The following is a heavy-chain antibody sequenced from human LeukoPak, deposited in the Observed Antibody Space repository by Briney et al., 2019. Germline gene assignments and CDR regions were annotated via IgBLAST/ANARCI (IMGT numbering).Heavy chain of an antibody. CDR1: GASPSTYS. V-gene: IGHV4-59*01. CDR3: AGGSGSGWMVDS. Sequence: SETLSLTCTVSGASPSTYSCVWIRQPPGKGLEWIGHLHYSGTTNYNPSLKSRVTISVDTSKNQFSLKLSSVTAADTAVYYCAGGSGSGWMVDSWGQGILVTVSS. CDR2: LHYSGTT. J-gene: IGHJ4*02. D-gene: IGHD6-19*01.